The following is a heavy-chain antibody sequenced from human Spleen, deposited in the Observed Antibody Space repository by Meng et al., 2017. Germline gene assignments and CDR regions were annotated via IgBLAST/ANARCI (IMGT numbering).Heavy chain of an antibody. Sequence: SETLSLTCVVSGGSFSDYYWSWIRQPPGKGLEWIGEINHSGSTNYNPSLKSRVTISVDTYKNQFSLKLSSVTAADTAVYYCARGDYSSEGAFDIWGQGTMVTVSS. V-gene: IGHV4-34*01. D-gene: IGHD6-19*01. CDR1: GGSFSDYY. J-gene: IGHJ3*02. CDR2: INHSGST. CDR3: ARGDYSSEGAFDI.